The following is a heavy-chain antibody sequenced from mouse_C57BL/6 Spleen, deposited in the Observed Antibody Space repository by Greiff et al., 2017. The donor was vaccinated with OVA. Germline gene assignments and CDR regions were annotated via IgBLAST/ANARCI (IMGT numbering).Heavy chain of an antibody. D-gene: IGHD3-2*02. CDR2: IYPGSGST. J-gene: IGHJ2*01. CDR3: ARGTAQPYYFDD. Sequence: QVQLQQPGAELVKPGASVKMSCKASGYTFTSYWITWVKQRPGQGLEWIGDIYPGSGSTNYNEKFKSKATLTVDTSSSTAYMQLSSLTSEDSAVYYCARGTAQPYYFDDWGQGTTLTVSS. V-gene: IGHV1-55*01. CDR1: GYTFTSYW.